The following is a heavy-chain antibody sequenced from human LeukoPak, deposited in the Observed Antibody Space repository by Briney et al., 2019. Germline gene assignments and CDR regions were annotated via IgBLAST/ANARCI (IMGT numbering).Heavy chain of an antibody. CDR1: GGSIISYS. CDR2: IYYSGST. V-gene: IGHV4-59*01. Sequence: SETLSLTCTVSGGSIISYSWSWIRQPPGKGLEWIGYIYYSGSTNYNPSLKSRVTISVDTSKNQFSLKLSSVTAADTAVYYCARGFGPVVAATPGWFDPWCQGTLVTVSS. J-gene: IGHJ5*02. D-gene: IGHD2-15*01. CDR3: ARGFGPVVAATPGWFDP.